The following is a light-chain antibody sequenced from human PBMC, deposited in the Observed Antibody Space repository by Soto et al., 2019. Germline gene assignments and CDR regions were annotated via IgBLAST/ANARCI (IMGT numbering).Light chain of an antibody. J-gene: IGLJ1*01. CDR1: SANIGNNY. V-gene: IGLV1-51*01. Sequence: QAVVTQPPSMSASSGQKVTFSCSGSSANIGNNYVSWYQQLPGAAPKLLIYDNHKRPSCTPDRISGSNSGPSATLYITGLQTGDEADDFYGQLDNSLNPYVFGSGTKVTVL. CDR2: DNH. CDR3: GQLDNSLNPYV.